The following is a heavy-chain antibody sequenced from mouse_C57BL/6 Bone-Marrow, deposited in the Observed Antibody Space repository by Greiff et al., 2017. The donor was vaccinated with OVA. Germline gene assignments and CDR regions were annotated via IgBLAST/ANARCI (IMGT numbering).Heavy chain of an antibody. D-gene: IGHD1-1*01. CDR2: INPSSGYT. CDR3: AREEYGSSYEGYFDV. Sequence: QVQLQQSGAELAKPGASVKLSCKASGYTFTSYWMHWVKQRPGQGLEWIGYINPSSGYTKYNQKFKDKATLTADKSSSTAYMQLSSLTYVDTAVYFCAREEYGSSYEGYFDVWGTGTTVTVSS. V-gene: IGHV1-7*01. J-gene: IGHJ1*03. CDR1: GYTFTSYW.